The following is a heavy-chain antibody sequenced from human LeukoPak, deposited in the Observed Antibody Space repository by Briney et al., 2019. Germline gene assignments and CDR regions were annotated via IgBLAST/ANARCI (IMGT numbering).Heavy chain of an antibody. V-gene: IGHV4-34*01. Sequence: PSETVSLNCAVYGGCYSGYYWSWIRQPPGKGLEWIVEINHSGSTNYNPSLKSRVTISVDTSKNQFSLKLGSVTAADTAVYYCALEPSNYYDSSGYYLNWFDPWGQGTLVTVSS. CDR3: ALEPSNYYDSSGYYLNWFDP. CDR1: GGCYSGYY. D-gene: IGHD3-22*01. CDR2: INHSGST. J-gene: IGHJ5*02.